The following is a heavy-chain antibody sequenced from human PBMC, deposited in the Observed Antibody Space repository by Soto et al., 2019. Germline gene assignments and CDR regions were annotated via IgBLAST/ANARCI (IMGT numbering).Heavy chain of an antibody. CDR3: SKNPGYYYDSTGYHFDY. CDR1: GFTISGNY. Sequence: WGSLRLSCAASGFTISGNYMMWVRQAPEMGLEWVSAIYSDDTTSYADSVKGRFTISRDNSKNTLYLQMNSLRAEDTAVYYCSKNPGYYYDSTGYHFDYWGQGTLVTVSS. CDR2: IYSDDTT. D-gene: IGHD3-22*01. V-gene: IGHV3-53*01. J-gene: IGHJ4*02.